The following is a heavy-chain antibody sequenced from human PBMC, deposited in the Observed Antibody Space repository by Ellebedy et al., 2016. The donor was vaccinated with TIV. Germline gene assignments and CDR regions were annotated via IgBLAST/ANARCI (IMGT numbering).Heavy chain of an antibody. CDR3: AGGGGWLIEH. V-gene: IGHV3-7*03. CDR2: IEKDGSEE. D-gene: IGHD6-19*01. Sequence: GESLKISXAASGFKWMSWVRQPPGKGLEWVANIEKDGSEENYVDSVKGRFTISRDNAKNSLHLQMNSLRPEDTAIYYCAGGGGWLIEHWGQGTLVTVSS. J-gene: IGHJ1*01. CDR1: GFKW.